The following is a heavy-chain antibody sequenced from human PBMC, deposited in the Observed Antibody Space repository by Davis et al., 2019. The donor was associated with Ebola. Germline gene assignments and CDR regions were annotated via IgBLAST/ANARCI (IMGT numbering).Heavy chain of an antibody. Sequence: GESLKISCAASGFTFSSYGMHWVRQAPGKGLEWVAVISYDGSNKYYADSVKGRFTISRDNSENTLYLQMNSLRAEDTAVYYCAKDGAYSPEVLYYYYGMDVWGQGTTVTVSS. CDR1: GFTFSSYG. CDR2: ISYDGSNK. D-gene: IGHD5-18*01. CDR3: AKDGAYSPEVLYYYYGMDV. V-gene: IGHV3-30*18. J-gene: IGHJ6*02.